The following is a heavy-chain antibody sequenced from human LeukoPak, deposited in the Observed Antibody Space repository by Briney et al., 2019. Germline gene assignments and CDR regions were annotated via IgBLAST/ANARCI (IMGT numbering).Heavy chain of an antibody. J-gene: IGHJ4*02. CDR2: IYYSGST. V-gene: IGHV4-39*01. Sequence: SETLSLTCTVSGGSISGGTYYWGWIRQPPGKGLEWIASIYYSGSTFYSPPLKSRVTISIDTSKNQFSLKLGSVTAADTAVFYCARYSGSYFDYWGQGTLVTVSS. CDR1: GGSISGGTYY. CDR3: ARYSGSYFDY. D-gene: IGHD3-10*01.